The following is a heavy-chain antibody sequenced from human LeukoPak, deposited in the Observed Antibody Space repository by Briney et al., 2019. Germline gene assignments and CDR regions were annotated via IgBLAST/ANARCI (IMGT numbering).Heavy chain of an antibody. V-gene: IGHV4-4*09. CDR3: ARRTAVNYYYMDV. CDR1: GGSISTYY. Sequence: SETLSLTCTVSGGSISTYYWTWIRQPPGKRLGWIGYIYASGGTNYNPSLTSRVTMSIDTSRNQFSLKLSSVTAADTAVYYCARRTAVNYYYMDVWGKGTTVTVSS. CDR2: IYASGGT. D-gene: IGHD4-11*01. J-gene: IGHJ6*03.